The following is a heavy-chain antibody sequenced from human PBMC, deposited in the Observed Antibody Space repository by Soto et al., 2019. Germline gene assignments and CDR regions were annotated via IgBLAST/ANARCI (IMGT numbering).Heavy chain of an antibody. V-gene: IGHV3-64*01. Sequence: EVQLVESGGGLVQPGGSLRLSCAASGFTFSSYAMHWVRQAPGKGLEYVSAITSNGGNTDYASSVKGRFTISRDNSKNTLYLQMGSLRAEEMAVYYCARLIPFGYGMDVWGQGTTVTVSS. CDR1: GFTFSSYA. CDR3: ARLIPFGYGMDV. CDR2: ITSNGGNT. J-gene: IGHJ6*02. D-gene: IGHD2-21*01.